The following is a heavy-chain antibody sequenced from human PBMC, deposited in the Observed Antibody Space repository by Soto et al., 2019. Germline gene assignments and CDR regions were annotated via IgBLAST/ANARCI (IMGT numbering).Heavy chain of an antibody. J-gene: IGHJ4*02. D-gene: IGHD2-15*01. Sequence: SETLSLTCAVSGGSISNSNYWRWIRQPPGKGLEWIGEINHSGSTNYNPSLKSRVTISVDTSKNQFSLKLSSVTAADTAVYYCARLLSGGNSRELWGQGTLVTVS. CDR2: INHSGST. V-gene: IGHV4-4*02. CDR1: GGSISNSNY. CDR3: ARLLSGGNSREL.